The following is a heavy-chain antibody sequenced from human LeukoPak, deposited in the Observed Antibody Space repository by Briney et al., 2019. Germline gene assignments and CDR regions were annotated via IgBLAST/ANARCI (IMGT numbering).Heavy chain of an antibody. Sequence: PGGSLRLSCAASGFTFSSYGMHWVRQAPGKGLEWVAVIWYDGSNKYYADSVKGRFTISRDNSKNTLYLQMNSLRAEDTAVYYCARDYLSEGYFDYWGQGTLVTVSS. V-gene: IGHV3-30*19. J-gene: IGHJ4*02. CDR1: GFTFSSYG. CDR3: ARDYLSEGYFDY. CDR2: IWYDGSNK.